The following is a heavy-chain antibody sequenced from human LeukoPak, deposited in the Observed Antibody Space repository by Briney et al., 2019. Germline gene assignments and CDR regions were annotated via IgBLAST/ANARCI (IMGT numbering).Heavy chain of an antibody. CDR3: ASRRIGSSPVYY. J-gene: IGHJ4*02. CDR2: ISSSGSTI. CDR1: GFTFSDYY. V-gene: IGHV3-11*01. Sequence: GGSLRLSCAASGFTFSDYYMSWIRQAPGKGLEWVSYISSSGSTIYYADSVKGRFTISRDNAKNSLYLQMSSLRAEDTAVYYCASRRIGSSPVYYWGQGTLVTVSS. D-gene: IGHD6-13*01.